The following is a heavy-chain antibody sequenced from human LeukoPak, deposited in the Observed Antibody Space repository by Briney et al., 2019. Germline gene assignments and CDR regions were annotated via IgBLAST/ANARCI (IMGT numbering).Heavy chain of an antibody. CDR1: GGSFSGYY. CDR3: ARRGVYYDSSGYHYYFDY. CDR2: INHSGST. D-gene: IGHD3-22*01. J-gene: IGHJ4*02. Sequence: SETLSLTCAVYGGSFSGYYWSWIRQPPGKGLEWIGEINHSGSTNYNPSLKSRVTISVDTSKNQFSLKLSSVTAADTAVYYCARRGVYYDSSGYHYYFDYWGQGTLVTVSS. V-gene: IGHV4-34*01.